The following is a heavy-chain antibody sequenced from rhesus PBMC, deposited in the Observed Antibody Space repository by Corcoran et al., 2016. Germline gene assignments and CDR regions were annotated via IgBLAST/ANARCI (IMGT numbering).Heavy chain of an antibody. J-gene: IGHJ4*01. CDR3: ARRRDYFDY. Sequence: QVTLKESGPALVKPTQTLTLTCTFSGFSISTSGMGVGWIRQPPRKALEWLALIYWDDDKYYSTSLKSRLTISKDTSKNQVVLTMTNMDPVDTATYYCARRRDYFDYWGQGVLVTVSS. CDR1: GFSISTSGMG. CDR2: IYWDDDK. V-gene: IGHV2-174*01.